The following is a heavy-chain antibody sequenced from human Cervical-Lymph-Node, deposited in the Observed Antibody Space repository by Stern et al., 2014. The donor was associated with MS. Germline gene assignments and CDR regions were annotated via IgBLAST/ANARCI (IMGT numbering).Heavy chain of an antibody. V-gene: IGHV1-69*01. D-gene: IGHD1-26*01. Sequence: VQLVESGAEVKKPGSSVKVSCKASGSTFRVFTVNWMRHAPGQGIEWMGDISPIAATADCAQKCQDRVTITADESTNTAYMELSILTSEDTALYYCARTSSGIEGHEHFQHWGQGTLVTVSS. CDR3: ARTSSGIEGHEHFQH. J-gene: IGHJ1*01. CDR2: ISPIAATA. CDR1: GSTFRVFT.